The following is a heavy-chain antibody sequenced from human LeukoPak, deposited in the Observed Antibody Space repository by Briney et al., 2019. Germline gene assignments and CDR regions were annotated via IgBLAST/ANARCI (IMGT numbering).Heavy chain of an antibody. CDR3: ARGYYDSSGRD. CDR1: GGSLSGYY. J-gene: IGHJ4*02. CDR2: INHSGST. Sequence: SETLSLTCAVYGGSLSGYYWSWIRQPPGKGLEWIGEINHSGSTNYNPSLKSRVTISVDTSKNQFSLKLSSVTAADTAVYYCARGYYDSSGRDWGQGTLVTVSS. V-gene: IGHV4-34*01. D-gene: IGHD3-22*01.